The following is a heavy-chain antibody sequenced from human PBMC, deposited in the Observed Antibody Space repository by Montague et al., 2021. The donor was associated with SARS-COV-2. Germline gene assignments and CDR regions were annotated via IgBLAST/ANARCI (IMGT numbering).Heavy chain of an antibody. J-gene: IGHJ4*02. D-gene: IGHD1-14*01. Sequence: SLRLSCAASGFTFSGCGMYWVRRAPGKGLEWLSSISGVSTGTYYADSVKGWFTISRDNSRDTLYLQMSSLRAEDTAIYYCAKSLLGVGTTGMDFWGQGTLVTVSS. CDR2: ISGVSTGT. V-gene: IGHV3-23*01. CDR3: AKSLLGVGTTGMDF. CDR1: GFTFSGCG.